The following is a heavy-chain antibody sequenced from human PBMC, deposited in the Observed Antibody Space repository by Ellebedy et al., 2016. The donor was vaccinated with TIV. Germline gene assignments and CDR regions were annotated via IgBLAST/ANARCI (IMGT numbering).Heavy chain of an antibody. CDR3: AKDRVYGDYGGFDY. J-gene: IGHJ4*02. V-gene: IGHV3-23*01. Sequence: PGGSLRLSCDASGFTFSSHAMSWVRRAPGKGLEWVSGISNSGVTAYYADSVKGRFAISRDNSKNMLYLQMNSLRVEDTAVYYCAKDRVYGDYGGFDYWGQGTLVTVSS. CDR2: ISNSGVTA. D-gene: IGHD4-17*01. CDR1: GFTFSSHA.